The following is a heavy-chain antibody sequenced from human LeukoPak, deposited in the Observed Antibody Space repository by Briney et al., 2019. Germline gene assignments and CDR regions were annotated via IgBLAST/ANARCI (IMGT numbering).Heavy chain of an antibody. D-gene: IGHD1-26*01. CDR2: VNPYSGAT. V-gene: IGHV1-2*02. J-gene: IGHJ4*02. Sequence: GASVKVSCKASGYTFTGYYIHWVRQAPGQGLEWMGWVNPYSGATNFAQKFQGRVTMTRDTSITTAYMDLTRLTSDDTAVYYCARIRGGNNYHFDSWGQGTLVTVSS. CDR3: ARIRGGNNYHFDS. CDR1: GYTFTGYY.